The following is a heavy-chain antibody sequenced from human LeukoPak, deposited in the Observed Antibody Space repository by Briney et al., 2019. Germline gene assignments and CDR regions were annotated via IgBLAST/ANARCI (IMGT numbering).Heavy chain of an antibody. D-gene: IGHD2-15*01. CDR2: IKQDGREK. CDR3: ARGYCTGGSCSKYDY. V-gene: IGHV3-7*01. J-gene: IGHJ4*02. CDR1: GFTFSSYR. Sequence: GGSLRLSCADSGFTFSSYRMSWVRQAPGKGLEWVANIKQDGREKYYVDSVKGRFTISRDNAKNSMYLQISSLTAEDTAVYYCARGYCTGGSCSKYDYWGQGTLVTVSS.